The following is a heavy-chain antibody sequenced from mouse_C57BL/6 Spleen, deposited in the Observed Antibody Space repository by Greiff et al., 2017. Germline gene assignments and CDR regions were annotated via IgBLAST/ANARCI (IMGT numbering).Heavy chain of an antibody. Sequence: VKLQQPGTELVKPGASVKLSCKASGYTFTSYWMHWVKQRPGQGLEWIGDINPSNGGTNYNEQFKSKATLTVDKSSSTAYMQLSSLTSEDSAVDYCARSITSVVAPSAYWGQGTLVTVSA. D-gene: IGHD1-1*01. V-gene: IGHV1-53*01. CDR2: INPSNGGT. CDR1: GYTFTSYW. J-gene: IGHJ3*01. CDR3: ARSITSVVAPSAY.